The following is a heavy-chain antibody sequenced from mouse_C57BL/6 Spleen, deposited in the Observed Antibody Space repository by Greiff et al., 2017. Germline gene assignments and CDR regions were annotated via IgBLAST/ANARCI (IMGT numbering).Heavy chain of an antibody. CDR1: GYTFTSYW. CDR3: ARSPGWYFDY. Sequence: QVQLQQPGAELVKPGASVKMSCKASGYTFTSYWITWVKQRPGQGLEWIGDIYPGGGSTNYNEKLTSKATLTVDTSSSTASMQLSSLTSEDSAVYYCARSPGWYFDYWGQGTTLTVSS. V-gene: IGHV1-55*01. J-gene: IGHJ2*01. D-gene: IGHD1-1*02. CDR2: IYPGGGST.